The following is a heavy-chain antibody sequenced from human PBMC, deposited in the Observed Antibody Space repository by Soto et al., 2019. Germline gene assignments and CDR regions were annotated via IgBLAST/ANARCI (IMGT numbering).Heavy chain of an antibody. D-gene: IGHD2-2*01. V-gene: IGHV1-8*01. CDR3: ARSADGSTSNYYYYYMDV. J-gene: IGHJ6*03. Sequence: QVQLVQSGAEVKKPGASVKVSCKASGYAFTSYDINWVRQATGQGPEWMGWMNSKTGNTGYAEKFQGRVTMTRNTSISTAYKEMSGLRSADTAVYYSARSADGSTSNYYYYYMDVWGKGTTVTVSS. CDR1: GYAFTSYD. CDR2: MNSKTGNT.